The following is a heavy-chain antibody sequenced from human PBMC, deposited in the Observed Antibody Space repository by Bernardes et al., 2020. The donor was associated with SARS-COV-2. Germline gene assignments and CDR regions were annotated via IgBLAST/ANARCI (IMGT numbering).Heavy chain of an antibody. CDR1: GDSVNTGFYY. Sequence: SETLSLTCTVSGDSVNTGFYYWSWIRQPPGKGLEWIGYIYYSGSTNYNPSLKSRVTISVDTSKNQFSLKLSSVTAADTAVYYCARDGPDSGSYLRYYYYGMDVWGQGTTVTVSS. CDR3: ARDGPDSGSYLRYYYYGMDV. D-gene: IGHD1-26*01. CDR2: IYYSGST. V-gene: IGHV4-61*01. J-gene: IGHJ6*02.